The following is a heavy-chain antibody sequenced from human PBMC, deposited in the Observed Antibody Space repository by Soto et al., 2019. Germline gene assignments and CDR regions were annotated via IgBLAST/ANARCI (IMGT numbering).Heavy chain of an antibody. CDR2: LDPSESYI. Sequence: GAPLNISCQGSGRNFPNYFISWVRQTPGKGLEWMGTLDPSESYIKYNPSSQGHVILSADESIRTAYLHWSSLKASEDALFYFATHVETSRYKFFNPWGQGTLVTVSS. J-gene: IGHJ5*02. D-gene: IGHD1-1*01. CDR1: GRNFPNYF. V-gene: IGHV5-10-1*01. CDR3: ATHVETSRYKFFNP.